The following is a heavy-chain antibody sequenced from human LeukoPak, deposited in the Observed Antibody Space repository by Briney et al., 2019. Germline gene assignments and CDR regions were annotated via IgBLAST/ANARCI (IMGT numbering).Heavy chain of an antibody. V-gene: IGHV3-9*01. D-gene: IGHD5-18*01. Sequence: GGSLRLSCEASGFIFDDYVMYWVRQSPGKGLEWVSGITWDGYKIDYVDSGKGRFTISRDNARNSLFLQMNRVRVEDTAFYYCVKGYSSSWSGYFDSWGQGTLVTVAS. CDR3: VKGYSSSWSGYFDS. CDR2: ITWDGYKI. J-gene: IGHJ4*02. CDR1: GFIFDDYV.